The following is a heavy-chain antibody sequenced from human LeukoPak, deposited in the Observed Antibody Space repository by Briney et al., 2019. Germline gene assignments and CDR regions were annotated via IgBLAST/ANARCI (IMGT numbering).Heavy chain of an antibody. CDR3: ARETFGYTIRSFDY. J-gene: IGHJ4*02. CDR2: ITGSGGST. CDR1: GFTFSNYG. Sequence: GGSLRLSCAASGFTFSNYGMNWVRQAPGKGLEWVSGITGSGGSTYYADSVKGRFIISRDNSKNTLYLQMNSLRAEDTAVYYWARETFGYTIRSFDYWGQGTLVTVSS. V-gene: IGHV3-23*01. D-gene: IGHD5-18*01.